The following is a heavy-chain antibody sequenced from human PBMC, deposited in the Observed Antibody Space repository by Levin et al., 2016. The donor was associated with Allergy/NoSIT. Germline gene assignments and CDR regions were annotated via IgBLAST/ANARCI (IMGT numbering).Heavy chain of an antibody. D-gene: IGHD2-21*01. J-gene: IGHJ6*03. CDR1: GFSFSDYV. CDR2: VRTKGSGETT. V-gene: IGHV3-49*03. Sequence: GESLKISCTSSGFSFSDYVMNWFRQAPGKGLQWVGFVRTKGSGETTDYAASVKGRFTISRDDSGSIAHLQMNSLKTEDTAVYYCARGISWGHMDVWGKGTTVTVSS. CDR3: ARGISWGHMDV.